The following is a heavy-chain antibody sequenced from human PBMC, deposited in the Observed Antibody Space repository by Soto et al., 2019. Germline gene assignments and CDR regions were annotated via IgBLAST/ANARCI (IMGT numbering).Heavy chain of an antibody. V-gene: IGHV1-18*01. CDR3: TIVPQVYGGYEDYFDY. J-gene: IGHJ4*02. CDR2: ISAYNGNT. Sequence: ASVKVSCKASGYTFTSYGISWVRQAPGQGLEWMGWISAYNGNTNYAQKLQGRVTMTTDTSTSTAYMELRSLRSDDTAVYYCTIVPQVYGGYEDYFDYWGQGTLVTVSS. D-gene: IGHD5-12*01. CDR1: GYTFTSYG.